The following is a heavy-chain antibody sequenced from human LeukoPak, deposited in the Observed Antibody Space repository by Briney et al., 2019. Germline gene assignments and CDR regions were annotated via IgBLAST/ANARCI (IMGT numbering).Heavy chain of an antibody. CDR3: ARATYYYDSSGYYNYYYYMDV. V-gene: IGHV3-48*03. Sequence: GXXLRLSCAASGFTFSSYEMNWVRQAPGKGLEWVSYISSSGSTIYYAYSVKCRFTISRDNAKNSLYLQMNSLRAEDTAVYYCARATYYYDSSGYYNYYYYMDVWGKGTTVTVSS. J-gene: IGHJ6*03. CDR1: GFTFSSYE. CDR2: ISSSGSTI. D-gene: IGHD3-22*01.